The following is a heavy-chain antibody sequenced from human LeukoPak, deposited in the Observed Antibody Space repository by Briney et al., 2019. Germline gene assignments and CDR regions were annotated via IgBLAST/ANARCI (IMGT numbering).Heavy chain of an antibody. J-gene: IGHJ4*02. V-gene: IGHV3-30*05. CDR1: GITLSNYG. CDR3: ARDPWDAAGFDY. D-gene: IGHD6-13*01. CDR2: ISYDGSNK. Sequence: PGGSLRLSCAVSGITLSNYGMHWVRQAPGKGLEWVAVISYDGSNKYYADSVKGRFTISRDNSKNTLYLQMNSLRAEDTAVYYCARDPWDAAGFDYWGQGTLVTVSS.